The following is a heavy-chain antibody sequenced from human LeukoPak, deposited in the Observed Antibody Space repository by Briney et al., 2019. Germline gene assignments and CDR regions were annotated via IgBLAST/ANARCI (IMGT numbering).Heavy chain of an antibody. CDR1: GFTLSSFA. J-gene: IGHJ4*02. D-gene: IGHD1-26*01. CDR2: ITHDGNNE. Sequence: PGRSLRLSCEASGFTSGFTLSSFAMHWVRQVPGKGLEWVAAITHDGNNEFYADSVRGRFTVSRDHSRDTLFLQMNSLRAEDTAVYYCARSLGGAYDYWGQGTLVTVSS. V-gene: IGHV3-30*04. CDR3: ARSLGGAYDY.